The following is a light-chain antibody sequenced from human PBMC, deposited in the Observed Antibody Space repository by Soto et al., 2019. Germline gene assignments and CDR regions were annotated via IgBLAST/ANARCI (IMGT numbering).Light chain of an antibody. CDR1: SSDVGGYNY. V-gene: IGLV2-11*01. CDR2: DVS. Sequence: QSVLTQPPSVSGSPGQSVTISCTGTSSDVGGYNYVSWYQQHPGKAPKLMIYDVSKRPSGVPDRFSGSKSGNTASLTISGLQAEDEADYYCCSYAGSYTLVVFGGGTQLTVL. J-gene: IGLJ2*01. CDR3: CSYAGSYTLVV.